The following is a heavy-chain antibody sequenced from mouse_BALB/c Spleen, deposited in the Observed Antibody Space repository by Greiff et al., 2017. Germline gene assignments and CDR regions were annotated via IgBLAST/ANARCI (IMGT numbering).Heavy chain of an antibody. CDR3: ARGDDYGSPFAY. V-gene: IGHV1S81*02. CDR2: INPSNGGT. CDR1: GYTFTSYW. J-gene: IGHJ3*01. Sequence: QVHVKQPGAELVRPGVSVKLSCKASGYTFTSYWMHWIKQRPEQGLERIGEINPSNGGTNYTEKFKSKATLTVDKSSSTAYMQLSSLTSEDSAVYYCARGDDYGSPFAYWGQGTLVTVSA. D-gene: IGHD2-4*01.